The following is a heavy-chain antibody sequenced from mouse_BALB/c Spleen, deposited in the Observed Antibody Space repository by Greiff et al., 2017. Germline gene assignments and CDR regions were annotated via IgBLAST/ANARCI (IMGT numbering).Heavy chain of an antibody. CDR2: INPSNGRT. CDR3: ARVDGSSFHYCDY. J-gene: IGHJ2*01. Sequence: QVQLQQPGAELVKPGASVKLSCKASGYTFTSYWMHWVKQRPGQGLEWIGEINPSNGRTNYNEKFKSKATLTVDKSSSTAYMQLSSLTSEDSAVYYCARVDGSSFHYCDYWGQGTTRTVSS. D-gene: IGHD1-1*01. V-gene: IGHV1S81*02. CDR1: GYTFTSYW.